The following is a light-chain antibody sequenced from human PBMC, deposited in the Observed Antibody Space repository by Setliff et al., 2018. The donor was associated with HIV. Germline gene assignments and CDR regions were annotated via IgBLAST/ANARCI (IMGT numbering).Light chain of an antibody. CDR1: KLGEKY. Sequence: SYELTQPPSVSVSPGQTASNTCSGDKLGEKYACWYQQKPGQSPVLVIYQDSKRPSGIPERFSGSNSGNTATLTISGTQAMDEADYYCQAWDSSTPYVFGTGTKGTVL. CDR3: QAWDSSTPYV. CDR2: QDS. V-gene: IGLV3-1*01. J-gene: IGLJ1*01.